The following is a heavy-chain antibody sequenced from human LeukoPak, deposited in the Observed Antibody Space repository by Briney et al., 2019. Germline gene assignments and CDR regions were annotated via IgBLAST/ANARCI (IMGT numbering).Heavy chain of an antibody. Sequence: SETLSLTCTVSGGSISSYYWSWIRQPPGKGLEWIGYIYYSGSTNYNPSLKSRVTISVDTSKTQFSLKLSSVTAADTAVYYCARRLKMATPRPGDAFDIWGQGTMVTVSS. CDR3: ARRLKMATPRPGDAFDI. CDR1: GGSISSYY. V-gene: IGHV4-59*01. J-gene: IGHJ3*02. D-gene: IGHD5-24*01. CDR2: IYYSGST.